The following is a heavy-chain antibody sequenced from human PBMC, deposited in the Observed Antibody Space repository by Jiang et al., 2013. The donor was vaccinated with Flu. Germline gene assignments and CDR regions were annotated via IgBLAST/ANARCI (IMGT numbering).Heavy chain of an antibody. CDR2: IYHSGST. V-gene: IGHV4-38-2*02. CDR3: ARDSDFWSGYYWSV. CDR1: GYSISSGYY. Sequence: PGLVKPSETLSLTCTVSGYSISSGYYWGWIRQPPGKGLEWIGSIYHSGSTYYNPSLKSRVTISVDTSKNQFSLKLSSVTAADTAVYYCARDSDFWSGYYWSVWGQGTMVTVSS. D-gene: IGHD3-3*01. J-gene: IGHJ3*01.